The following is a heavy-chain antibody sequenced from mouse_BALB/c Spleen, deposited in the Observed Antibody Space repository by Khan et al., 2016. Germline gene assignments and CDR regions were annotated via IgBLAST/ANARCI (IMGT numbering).Heavy chain of an antibody. Sequence: QVQLQQSGAELVRPGASVTLSCKASGYTFSDYEMHWVKQTPVHGLQWIGSIDPETGGTAYNQNFKGQATLTAGRSSSTSYMELRSLTSEDSAVYYCTRKGIFYGTYDFDSWGQGTTLTVSS. CDR1: GYTFSDYE. CDR3: TRKGIFYGTYDFDS. J-gene: IGHJ2*01. CDR2: IDPETGGT. D-gene: IGHD2-1*01. V-gene: IGHV1-15*01.